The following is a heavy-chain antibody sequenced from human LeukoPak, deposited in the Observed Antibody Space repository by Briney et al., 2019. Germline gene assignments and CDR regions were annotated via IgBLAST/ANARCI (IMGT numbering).Heavy chain of an antibody. CDR3: ARERTTVTTGDAFDI. D-gene: IGHD4-17*01. J-gene: IGHJ3*02. V-gene: IGHV4-31*03. CDR1: GGSISSGGYY. Sequence: PSETLSPTCTVSGGSISSGGYYRSWIRQHPGKGLEWIGYIYYSRSTYYNPSLKSRVTISVDTSKNQFSLNMSSVTAADTAVYYCARERTTVTTGDAFDIWGQGTTVTVSS. CDR2: IYYSRST.